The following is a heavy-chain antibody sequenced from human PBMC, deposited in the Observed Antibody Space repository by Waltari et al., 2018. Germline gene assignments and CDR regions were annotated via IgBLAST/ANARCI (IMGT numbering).Heavy chain of an antibody. CDR1: GFTFSNYW. D-gene: IGHD3-3*01. CDR2: IKPDGGDK. V-gene: IGHV3-7*01. CDR3: TRGDF. J-gene: IGHJ4*02. Sequence: EVHLVDSGGDLVQPGGSLRLSCGASGFTFSNYWMGWARQAPGKGLEWVGNIKPDGGDKYYADSVKGRFIISRDNTKNSLYLQMNSLRVEDTAVYYCTRGDFWGQGTLVTVSS.